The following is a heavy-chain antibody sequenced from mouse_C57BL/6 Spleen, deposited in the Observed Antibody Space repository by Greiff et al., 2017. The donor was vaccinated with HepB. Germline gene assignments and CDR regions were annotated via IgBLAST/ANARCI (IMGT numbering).Heavy chain of an antibody. J-gene: IGHJ4*01. D-gene: IGHD1-1*01. Sequence: VHLVESGAELVKPGASVKISCKASGYAFSSYWMNWVKQRPGKGLEWIGQIYPGDGDTNYNGKFKGKATLTADKSSSTAYMQLSSLTSEDSAVYFCARIGSSYAMDYWGQGTSVTVSS. CDR1: GYAFSSYW. CDR3: ARIGSSYAMDY. V-gene: IGHV1-80*01. CDR2: IYPGDGDT.